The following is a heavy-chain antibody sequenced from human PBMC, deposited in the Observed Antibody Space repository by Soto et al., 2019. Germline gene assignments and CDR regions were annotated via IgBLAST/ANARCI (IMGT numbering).Heavy chain of an antibody. CDR2: ISYDGENK. CDR3: AKSDKGVFGVVMSPALDPFDV. CDR1: GVTFRTYG. J-gene: IGHJ3*01. V-gene: IGHV3-33*08. Sequence: QVHLVESGGGVVQPGRSLRLSCVVSGVTFRTYGIHWVRQAPGKGLEWVAVISYDGENKFYADSVKGRFTISKDTSKNTVFLQMNSLATEDTALYFCAKSDKGVFGVVMSPALDPFDVWGQGTLVAVSS. D-gene: IGHD3-3*01.